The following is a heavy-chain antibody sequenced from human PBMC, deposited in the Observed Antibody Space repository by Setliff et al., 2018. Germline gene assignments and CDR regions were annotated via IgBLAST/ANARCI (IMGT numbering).Heavy chain of an antibody. V-gene: IGHV4-59*08. D-gene: IGHD3-10*01. J-gene: IGHJ3*01. CDR3: ARHVPTRTDSWFDSFDV. Sequence: PSETLSLTFTVSDGSISNAYWSWIRQSPGKGLEWIGYIYDTGSTNSDPSLKSRVTMSVDTSKNQVSLKMTSVTAADTAVYYCARHVPTRTDSWFDSFDVWGQGTKVTVSS. CDR2: IYDTGST. CDR1: DGSISNAY.